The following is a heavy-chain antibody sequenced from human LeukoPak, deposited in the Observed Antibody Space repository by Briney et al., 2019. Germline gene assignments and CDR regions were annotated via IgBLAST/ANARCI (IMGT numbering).Heavy chain of an antibody. Sequence: SETLSLTCTVSGGSISSSSYYWGWIRQPPGQGLEYIGSIYYSGSTYYNPSLKSRITMAVDTSKNQFSLKLSSVTAADTAVYYCARGLGSSSSWYSGPWYFDLWGRGTLVTVSS. CDR3: ARGLGSSSSWYSGPWYFDL. V-gene: IGHV4-39*01. CDR1: GGSISSSSYY. J-gene: IGHJ2*01. CDR2: IYYSGST. D-gene: IGHD6-13*01.